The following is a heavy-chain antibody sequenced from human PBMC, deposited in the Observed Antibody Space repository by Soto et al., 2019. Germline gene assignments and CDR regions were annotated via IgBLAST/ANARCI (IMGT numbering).Heavy chain of an antibody. V-gene: IGHV4-59*11. D-gene: IGHD3-10*01. CDR1: GGSITNHY. CDR3: ARESSIRGLVYVSNWLAP. CDR2: VDVRGST. J-gene: IGHJ5*02. Sequence: QVHLQESGPGLVKPSETLSLTCTVSGGSITNHYWSWIRQPPGKGLEWIGYVDVRGSTNYSPSLKSLVTVAVATSGNRSSLSLNAVTAAATAVYYCARESSIRGLVYVSNWLAPWGQGTLVTVSS.